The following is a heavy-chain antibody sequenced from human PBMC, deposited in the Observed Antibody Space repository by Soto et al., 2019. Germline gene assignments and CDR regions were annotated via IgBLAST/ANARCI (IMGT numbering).Heavy chain of an antibody. CDR1: GFSFKNYA. Sequence: QVQLVESGGGVVQPGSSLRLSCAASGFSFKNYAFHWVRQAPGKGLEWEALISHNDEPKIFYADSVQGRFTISRDNFKNTVYLQMKSLRDEDTAVYHCARGVRAETYYNAFDYWGKGIQVTVSS. CDR2: ISHNDEPKI. CDR3: ARGVRAETYYNAFDY. V-gene: IGHV3-30-3*01. J-gene: IGHJ4*01. D-gene: IGHD3-10*01.